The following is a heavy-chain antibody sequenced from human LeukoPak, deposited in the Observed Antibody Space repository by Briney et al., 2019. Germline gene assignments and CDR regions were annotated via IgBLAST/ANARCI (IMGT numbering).Heavy chain of an antibody. CDR3: ANRFTSGWTKKGDYFDY. CDR1: GFTFSSYA. D-gene: IGHD6-19*01. J-gene: IGHJ4*02. Sequence: GGSLRLSCAASGFTFSSYAMSWVRQAPGKGLEWVSAISGSGGSTYYADSVKGRFTISRDNSKNTLYLQMNSLRAEDTAVYYCANRFTSGWTKKGDYFDYWGQGTLVTVSS. CDR2: ISGSGGST. V-gene: IGHV3-23*01.